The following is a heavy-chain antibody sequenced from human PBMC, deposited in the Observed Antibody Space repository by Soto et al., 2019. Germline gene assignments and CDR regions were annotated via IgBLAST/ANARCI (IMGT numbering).Heavy chain of an antibody. CDR1: GFTFSNYD. J-gene: IGHJ6*02. D-gene: IGHD1-26*01. CDR3: VRDPSGHGMDV. V-gene: IGHV3-13*04. Sequence: QPGGSLRLSCVASGFTFSNYDMHWIRQVTGKGLEWVSDIGKAGDTYYLDSVKGRFTISRENARNSLYLQMNSLRVEDTAVYYCVRDPSGHGMDVWGHGTTVTVSS. CDR2: IGKAGDT.